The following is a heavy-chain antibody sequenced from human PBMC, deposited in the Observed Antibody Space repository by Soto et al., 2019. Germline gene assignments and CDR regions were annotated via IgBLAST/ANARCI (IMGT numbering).Heavy chain of an antibody. CDR1: VFTFSSYA. V-gene: IGHV3-23*01. CDR2: ISYSGVST. CDR3: ARTRGYSDYDLDY. Sequence: PGGSLRLSGAASVFTFSSYAMTWVRQAPGKGLEWVSAISYSGVSTYYADSVKGRFTISRDSSENTLSLQMNSLRVDDTAVYYCARTRGYSDYDLDYWGQGTLVTVSS. D-gene: IGHD5-12*01. J-gene: IGHJ4*02.